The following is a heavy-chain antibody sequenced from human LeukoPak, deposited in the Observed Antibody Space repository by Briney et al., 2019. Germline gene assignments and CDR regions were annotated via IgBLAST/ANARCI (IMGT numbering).Heavy chain of an antibody. CDR1: GYSFSRYW. CDR2: IYPGDFDT. V-gene: IGHV5-51*01. D-gene: IGHD2-2*01. Sequence: GESLKISCKGSGYSFSRYWIAWVRQVPGKGLEWMGIIYPGDFDTRYSPSFQGQVTISADKSISTAYLQWSSLKASDTAMYYCARQFVVVPAAIFWFDPWGQGTLVTVSS. J-gene: IGHJ5*02. CDR3: ARQFVVVPAAIFWFDP.